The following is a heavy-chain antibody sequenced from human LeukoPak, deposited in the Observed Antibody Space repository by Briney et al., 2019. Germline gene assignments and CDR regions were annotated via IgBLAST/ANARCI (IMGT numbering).Heavy chain of an antibody. Sequence: GGSLRLSCAASGFTFSSYVMSWVRQAPGKGLEWVSAISGSGGSTYYADSVKGRFTISRDNSKNTLYLQMNSLRAEDTAVYYCAKGEDVDTAIDYWGQGTLVTVSS. CDR3: AKGEDVDTAIDY. CDR1: GFTFSSYV. J-gene: IGHJ4*02. V-gene: IGHV3-23*01. D-gene: IGHD5-18*01. CDR2: ISGSGGST.